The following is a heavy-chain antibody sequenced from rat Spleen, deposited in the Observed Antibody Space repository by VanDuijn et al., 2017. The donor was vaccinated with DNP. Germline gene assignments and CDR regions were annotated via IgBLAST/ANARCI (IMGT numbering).Heavy chain of an antibody. CDR1: GFTFSNYY. CDR2: VSTRGSKT. V-gene: IGHV5-25*01. D-gene: IGHD1-10*01. CDR3: ARHDNFDWFAY. J-gene: IGHJ3*01. Sequence: EVQLVESGGGFVQPGRSLKLSCAASGFTFSNYYMAWVRQTPKKGLEWVATVSTRGSKTYYSDSAQGQFTVSRDDAKSTLYLQMNSLKSEDTATYYCARHDNFDWFAYWGQGTLVTVSS.